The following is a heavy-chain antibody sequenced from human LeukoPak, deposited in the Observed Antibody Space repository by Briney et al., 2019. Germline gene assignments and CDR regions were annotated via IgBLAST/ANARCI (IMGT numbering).Heavy chain of an antibody. CDR1: GGSISSYY. Sequence: SETLSLTCTVSGGSISSYYWSWIRQPPGKGLEWIGYIYYSGSTNYNPSLKSRVTISVDTTKNQFSMKLSSVTAADTAVDYCARVRAPLAVAYLYYFDYWGQGTLVTVSS. CDR2: IYYSGST. CDR3: ARVRAPLAVAYLYYFDY. V-gene: IGHV4-59*01. J-gene: IGHJ4*02. D-gene: IGHD6-19*01.